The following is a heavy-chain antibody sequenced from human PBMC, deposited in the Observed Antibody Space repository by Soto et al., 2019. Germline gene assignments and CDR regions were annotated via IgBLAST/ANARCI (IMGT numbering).Heavy chain of an antibody. Sequence: SETLSLTCTVSGGSISSYYWSWIRQPPGKGLEWIGYIYYSGSTNYNPSLKSRVTISVDTSKNQFSLKLSSVTAADTAVYYCARGSLPYGSGSYNWFDPWRQRTLVTVSS. CDR3: ARGSLPYGSGSYNWFDP. CDR2: IYYSGST. V-gene: IGHV4-59*01. CDR1: GGSISSYY. J-gene: IGHJ5*02. D-gene: IGHD3-10*01.